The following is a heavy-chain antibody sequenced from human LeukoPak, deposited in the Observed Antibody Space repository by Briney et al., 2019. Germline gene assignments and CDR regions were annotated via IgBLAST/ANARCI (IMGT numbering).Heavy chain of an antibody. V-gene: IGHV4-4*02. CDR2: IYHSGST. J-gene: IGHJ4*02. CDR1: GGSISSRNW. D-gene: IGHD3-22*01. CDR3: AREARSGYYDSSGTYVY. Sequence: SGTLSLTCAVSGGSISSRNWWSWVRQPPGKGLEWIGEIYHSGSTNYNPSLKSRVTISVDKSKNQFSLKLSSVTAADTAVYYCAREARSGYYDSSGTYVYWGQGTLVTVSS.